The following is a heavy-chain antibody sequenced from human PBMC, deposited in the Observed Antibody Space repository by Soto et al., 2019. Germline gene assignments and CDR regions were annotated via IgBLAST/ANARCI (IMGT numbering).Heavy chain of an antibody. Sequence: VQLVGSGGGLVQPGGSPRLSCAASGFTFSDFEMTWVRQAPGKGLEWVAYTSSSGSRIHHADSVKGRFTISRDNAKNSLYLQLNSLRVEDTALYYCVRVPGLRPLSLDYWGQGALVTVS. CDR1: GFTFSDFE. D-gene: IGHD5-12*01. J-gene: IGHJ4*02. CDR3: VRVPGLRPLSLDY. V-gene: IGHV3-48*03. CDR2: TSSSGSRI.